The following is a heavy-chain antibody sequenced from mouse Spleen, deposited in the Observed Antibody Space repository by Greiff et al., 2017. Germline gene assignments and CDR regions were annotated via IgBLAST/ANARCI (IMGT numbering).Heavy chain of an antibody. V-gene: IGHV3-6*01. Sequence: VQLQQSGPGLVKPSQSLSLTCSVTGYSITSGYYWNWIRQFPGNKLEWMGYISYDGSNNYNPSLKNRISITRDTSKNQFFLKLNSVTTEDTATYYCARGVTTYDYFDYWGQGTTLTVSS. CDR1: GYSITSGYY. CDR3: ARGVTTYDYFDY. J-gene: IGHJ2*01. D-gene: IGHD2-2*01. CDR2: ISYDGSN.